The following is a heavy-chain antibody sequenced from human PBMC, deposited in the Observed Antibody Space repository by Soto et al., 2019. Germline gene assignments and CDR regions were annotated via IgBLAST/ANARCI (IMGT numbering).Heavy chain of an antibody. Sequence: PSETLSLTCTVSGGSISSYYWSWIRQPPGKGLEWIGYMYYSGSTSYNPSLNSRVTLSLDTSKNQFFLKLSFVTAADTAVYYCARHRALNWFDPWGQGTLVAVSS. CDR2: MYYSGST. V-gene: IGHV4-59*08. CDR1: GGSISSYY. CDR3: ARHRALNWFDP. J-gene: IGHJ5*02.